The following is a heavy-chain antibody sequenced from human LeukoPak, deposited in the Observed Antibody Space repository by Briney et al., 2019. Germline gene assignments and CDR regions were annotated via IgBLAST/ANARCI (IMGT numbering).Heavy chain of an antibody. CDR1: GFTFSSYG. D-gene: IGHD3-9*01. V-gene: IGHV3-30*02. Sequence: PGGSLRLSCAASGFTFSSYGMHWVRQAPGKGLEWVAFIRYDGSNKYYADSVKGRFTISRDNSKNTLYLQMNSLRAEDTALYYCAKDNYDILTGYYDYWGQGTLVTVSS. CDR3: AKDNYDILTGYYDY. J-gene: IGHJ4*02. CDR2: IRYDGSNK.